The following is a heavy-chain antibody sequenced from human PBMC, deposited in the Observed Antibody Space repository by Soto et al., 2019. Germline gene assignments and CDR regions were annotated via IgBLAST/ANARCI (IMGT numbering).Heavy chain of an antibody. CDR2: ISSSSSTI. J-gene: IGHJ4*02. CDR3: AKDYSVVVPAAMFAY. V-gene: IGHV3-48*01. Sequence: GGSLRLSCAASGFTFSSYAMNWVRQAPGKGLEWVSYISSSSSTIYYADSVKGRFTISRDNSKSTLYLQMNSLRAEDTAVYYCAKDYSVVVPAAMFAYWGQGTLVTVSS. D-gene: IGHD2-2*01. CDR1: GFTFSSYA.